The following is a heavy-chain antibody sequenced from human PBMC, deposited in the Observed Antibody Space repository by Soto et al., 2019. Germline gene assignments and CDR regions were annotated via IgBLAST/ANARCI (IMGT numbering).Heavy chain of an antibody. Sequence: QVQLVQSGVEVKKPGASVKVSCKASGYTFTSYDLNWVRQATGQGLEWMGWMNPNSGNTGYAQKFQGRVTMTRNTSISTAYMELSSLRSEDTSVYYCARAYCDGDCYVDYWGQGTLVTVSS. J-gene: IGHJ4*02. CDR3: ARAYCDGDCYVDY. V-gene: IGHV1-8*01. CDR1: GYTFTSYD. CDR2: MNPNSGNT. D-gene: IGHD2-21*02.